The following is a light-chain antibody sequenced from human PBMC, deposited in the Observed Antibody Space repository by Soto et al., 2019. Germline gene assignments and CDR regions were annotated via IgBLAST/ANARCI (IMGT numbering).Light chain of an antibody. J-gene: IGLJ1*01. Sequence: QSVLTQAACVSVSPGQSIAISCTGTTSDVGGYNYVSWYQQHPGKVPKLLIHEVSNRPSGVSNRLSGSKSGNTASLTISGLQAEDEADYYCLSKTSTISYVFGTGTKVTVL. CDR3: LSKTSTISYV. CDR1: TSDVGGYNY. V-gene: IGLV2-14*01. CDR2: EVS.